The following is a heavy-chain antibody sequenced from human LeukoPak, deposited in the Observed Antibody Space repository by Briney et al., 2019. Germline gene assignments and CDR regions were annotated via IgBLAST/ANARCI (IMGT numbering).Heavy chain of an antibody. CDR1: GFTFSSYS. CDR2: ISSSSSYI. Sequence: PGGSLRLSCAASGFTFSSYSMNWVRQAPGKGLEWVSSISSSSSYIYYADSVKGRFTISRDNAKNSLYLQMNSLRAEDTALYYCAIYYDSSGYYFEAVDYFDYWGQGTLVTVSS. J-gene: IGHJ4*02. V-gene: IGHV3-21*01. CDR3: AIYYDSSGYYFEAVDYFDY. D-gene: IGHD3-22*01.